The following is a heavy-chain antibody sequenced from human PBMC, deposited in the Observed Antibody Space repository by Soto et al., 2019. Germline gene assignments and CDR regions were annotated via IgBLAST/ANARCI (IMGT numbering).Heavy chain of an antibody. CDR3: AIYLQYSRLSYGMDV. J-gene: IGHJ6*02. CDR2: IYYSGST. V-gene: IGHV4-31*03. Sequence: SETLSLTCTVSGGSISSGGYYWSCIRQHPGKGLEWIGYIYYSGSTYYNPSLKSRVTISVDTSKNQFSLKLSSVTAADTAVYYCAIYLQYSRLSYGMDVWGPGLTVTVSS. D-gene: IGHD6-13*01. CDR1: GGSISSGGYY.